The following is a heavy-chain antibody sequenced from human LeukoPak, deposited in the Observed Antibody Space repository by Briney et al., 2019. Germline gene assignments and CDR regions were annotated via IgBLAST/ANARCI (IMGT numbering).Heavy chain of an antibody. CDR3: ARDLVAGDYYYYYMDV. J-gene: IGHJ6*03. Sequence: KASETLPLTCTVSGGSISSYYWSWIRQPAGKGLEWIGRIYTSGSTNYNPSLKSRVTMSVDTSKNQFSLKLSSVTAADTAVYYCARDLVAGDYYYYYMDVWGKGTTVTISS. D-gene: IGHD6-19*01. CDR1: GGSISSYY. CDR2: IYTSGST. V-gene: IGHV4-4*07.